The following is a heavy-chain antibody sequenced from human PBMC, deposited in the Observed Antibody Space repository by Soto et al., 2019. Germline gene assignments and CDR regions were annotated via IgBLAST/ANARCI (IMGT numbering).Heavy chain of an antibody. D-gene: IGHD5-12*01. J-gene: IGHJ4*02. CDR3: ARESGAKLYYFDY. CDR2: FSYSGST. V-gene: IGHV4-30-4*01. Sequence: DLEWIGYFSYSGSTYYNPSLKSRVTISVDTSKNQFSLKLSSVTAADTAVYYCARESGAKLYYFDYWGQGTLVTVSS.